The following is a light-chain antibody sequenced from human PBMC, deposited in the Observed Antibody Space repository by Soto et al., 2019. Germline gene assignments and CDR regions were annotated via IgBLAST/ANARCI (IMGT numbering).Light chain of an antibody. CDR3: QQYNPWPLT. J-gene: IGKJ4*01. CDR2: GAS. V-gene: IGKV3-15*01. CDR1: QSVISN. Sequence: EIVMTQSPATLSVSPGERVTLSCRASQSVISNLVWYQQKPGHAPRLLIYGASTRATGIPFRFSGSGSGTEFTLTISSLQSEDLSVYYCQQYNPWPLTFGGGTKAEIK.